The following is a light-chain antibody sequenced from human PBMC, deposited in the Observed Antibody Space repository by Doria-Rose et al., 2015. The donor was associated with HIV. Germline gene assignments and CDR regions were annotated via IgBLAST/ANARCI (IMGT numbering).Light chain of an antibody. J-gene: IGKJ2*01. V-gene: IGKV1-5*03. CDR1: QSISTW. Sequence: DIQVTQSPSTLSASVGDRVTITCRASQSISTWLAWYQQKPGKAPKLLIYKASSLESGVPSRFSGSGSGTEFTLTISSLQPDDFASYYCQHYQSYPYTFGQGTKLENK. CDR3: QHYQSYPYT. CDR2: KAS.